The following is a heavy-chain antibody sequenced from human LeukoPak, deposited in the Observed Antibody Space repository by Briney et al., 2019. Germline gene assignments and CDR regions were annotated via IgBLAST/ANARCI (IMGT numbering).Heavy chain of an antibody. CDR1: GFTFSSYS. J-gene: IGHJ4*02. CDR3: ARDPPYSSSDTTD. Sequence: PGGSLRLSCAASGFTFSSYSMNWVRQAPGKGLEWVSSISSSSSYIYYADSVKGRFTISRDNAKNSLYLQMNGLRAEDTAVYYCARDPPYSSSDTTDWGQGTLVTVSS. D-gene: IGHD6-6*01. CDR2: ISSSSSYI. V-gene: IGHV3-21*01.